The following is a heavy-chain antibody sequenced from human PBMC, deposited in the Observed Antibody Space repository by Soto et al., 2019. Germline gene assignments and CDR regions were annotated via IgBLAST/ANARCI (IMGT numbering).Heavy chain of an antibody. CDR2: INGGGTT. J-gene: IGHJ6*02. CDR3: ARENYYYGMDV. Sequence: EVQLVESGGGLVQPGGSLRLSCAASGFTVSLNYMTWVRQAPGKGLEWVSVINGGGTTYYADSVKGRFSISRDDSKNTLYLQRNSLRAEDTAVYYCARENYYYGMDVWGQGTTVTVSS. CDR1: GFTVSLNY. V-gene: IGHV3-66*01.